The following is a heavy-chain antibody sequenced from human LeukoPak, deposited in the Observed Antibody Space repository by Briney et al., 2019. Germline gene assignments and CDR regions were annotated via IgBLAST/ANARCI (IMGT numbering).Heavy chain of an antibody. J-gene: IGHJ4*02. CDR1: GFTFSSYA. Sequence: GGSLRLSCAASGFTFSSYAMGWVRQAPGKGLEWVSSISGSGDYTYYADSVKGRFTISRDDSKNTLYLQMNSLKTEDTAVYYCTTDLVSSSGWWSLEDYWGQGTLVTVSS. V-gene: IGHV3-23*01. CDR3: TTDLVSSSGWWSLEDY. D-gene: IGHD6-19*01. CDR2: ISGSGDYT.